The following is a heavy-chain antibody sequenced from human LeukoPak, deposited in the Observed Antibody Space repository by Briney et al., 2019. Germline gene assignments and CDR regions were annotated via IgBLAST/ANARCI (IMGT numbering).Heavy chain of an antibody. V-gene: IGHV4-59*12. J-gene: IGHJ4*02. CDR1: GGSISSYY. CDR2: IYYSGST. D-gene: IGHD4-11*01. Sequence: PSETLSLTCTVSGGSISSYYWSWIRQPPGKGLEWIGYIYYSGSTNYNPSLKSRVTMSVDTSKNQFSLKLSSVTAADTAVYYCARAGPTVTPSFDYWGQGTLVTVSS. CDR3: ARAGPTVTPSFDY.